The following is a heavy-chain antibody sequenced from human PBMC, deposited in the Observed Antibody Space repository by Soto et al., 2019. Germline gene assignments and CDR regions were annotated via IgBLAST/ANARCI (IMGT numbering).Heavy chain of an antibody. CDR3: AKAGFSSSWSPTYFAY. V-gene: IGHV3-23*01. CDR2: ISCTGYNT. Sequence: AGSLRRSCAASGFTFTSYAMNWVRLAPGKGLEWVSAISCTGYNTYYADSVKGRFTISRDNTKNTLYLQMNSLRAEDTAVYYCAKAGFSSSWSPTYFAYWGQGTLVTVSS. CDR1: GFTFTSYA. D-gene: IGHD6-13*01. J-gene: IGHJ4*02.